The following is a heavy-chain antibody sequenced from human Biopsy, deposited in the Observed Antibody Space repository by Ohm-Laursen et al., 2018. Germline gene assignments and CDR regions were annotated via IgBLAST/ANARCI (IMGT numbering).Heavy chain of an antibody. CDR1: GDSISSYY. CDR2: VYYTGST. J-gene: IGHJ2*01. V-gene: IGHV4-59*01. CDR3: ARDRGYYSDRTVPGYFDL. D-gene: IGHD3-22*01. Sequence: GTLSLTWTVSGDSISSYYWSWIRQPPGKGLEWIGYVYYTGSTDYNPSLQSRVTISVDTSKNHFSLRLRSVTPADTAIYYCARDRGYYSDRTVPGYFDLWGRGTLVTVSS.